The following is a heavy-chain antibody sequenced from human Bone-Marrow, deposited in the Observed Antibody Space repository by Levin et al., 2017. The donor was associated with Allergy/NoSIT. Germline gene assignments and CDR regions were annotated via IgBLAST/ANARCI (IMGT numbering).Heavy chain of an antibody. CDR1: GFTFSTSG. J-gene: IGHJ4*02. CDR2: IWFDGTNK. CDR3: VKEISGGHFPEY. V-gene: IGHV3-33*06. Sequence: GGSLRLSCTASGFTFSTSGMHWVRQAPGKGLEWVALIWFDGTNKYYADSVRGRFAISRDDSKNTLYLEMSSLRVDDTAVYYCVKEISGGHFPEYWGQGTLVVVSS. D-gene: IGHD2/OR15-2a*01.